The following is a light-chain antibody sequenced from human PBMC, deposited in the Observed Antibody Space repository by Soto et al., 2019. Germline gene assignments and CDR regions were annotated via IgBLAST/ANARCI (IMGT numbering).Light chain of an antibody. Sequence: DIQMTQSPSSLSASEGDRVTITCRASQNINDYLNWYQQKPGKAPKLLISAASSLQSGVPSRFSGSGSGTDFTLTISSLQPEDFATYYCQQSYTTPFTFGPGTKVDIK. V-gene: IGKV1-39*01. CDR3: QQSYTTPFT. CDR1: QNINDY. J-gene: IGKJ3*01. CDR2: AAS.